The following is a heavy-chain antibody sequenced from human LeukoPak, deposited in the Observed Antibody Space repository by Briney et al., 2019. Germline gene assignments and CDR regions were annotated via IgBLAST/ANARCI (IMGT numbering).Heavy chain of an antibody. CDR1: GYTFTGYY. CDR2: INPNSGGT. J-gene: IGHJ3*02. CDR3: AIGGREAAAFDI. V-gene: IGHV1-2*02. D-gene: IGHD2-15*01. Sequence: GASVKVSCKASGYTFTGYYMHWVRQAPGQGLEWMGWINPNSGGTKYAQKFQGRVTMTRDTSISTAYMELSRLRSDDTAVYYCAIGGREAAAFDIWGQGTMVTVSS.